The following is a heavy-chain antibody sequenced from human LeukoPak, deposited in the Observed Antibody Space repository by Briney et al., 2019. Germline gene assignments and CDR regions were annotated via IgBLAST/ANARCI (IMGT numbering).Heavy chain of an antibody. Sequence: QSGGSLRLSCAASGFTFSNSWMNWVRQAPGKGLEWVANIKQDGSVKYYVDSVKGRFTISRDNAKNSLYLQMSSLRAEDTAVYYCARESWTRRAFDIWGQGTMVTVSS. CDR2: IKQDGSVK. D-gene: IGHD3-16*02. V-gene: IGHV3-7*04. CDR3: ARESWTRRAFDI. J-gene: IGHJ3*02. CDR1: GFTFSNSW.